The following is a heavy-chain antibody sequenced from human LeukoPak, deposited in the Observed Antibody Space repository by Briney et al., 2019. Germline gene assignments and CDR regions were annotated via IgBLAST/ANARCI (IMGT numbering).Heavy chain of an antibody. CDR3: ARDPPAVLIDTYG. J-gene: IGHJ4*02. Sequence: GGSLRLSCTASGFIVTNNYINWVRQAQGKGLEWVSLVYSGGSTYYADSVKGRFTISRDNSKNMVYLQMNSLRAEDTAMYYCARDPPAVLIDTYGWGQGTLVTVSS. D-gene: IGHD2-8*01. CDR1: GFIVTNNY. V-gene: IGHV3-66*01. CDR2: VYSGGST.